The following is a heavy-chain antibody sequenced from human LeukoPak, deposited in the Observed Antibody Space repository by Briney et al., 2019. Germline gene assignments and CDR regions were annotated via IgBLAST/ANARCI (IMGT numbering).Heavy chain of an antibody. V-gene: IGHV4-59*01. CDR1: GGSISNYY. CDR3: ARDSTTGLLGY. Sequence: SETLSLTCTVSGGSISNYYWSWIRQPPGKGLEWIGYIYYSWSTNYNPSLKSRLTISVDTSKNQFSLKLSSVTAADTAVYYCARDSTTGLLGYWGQGTLVTVSS. CDR2: IYYSWST. D-gene: IGHD1-1*01. J-gene: IGHJ4*02.